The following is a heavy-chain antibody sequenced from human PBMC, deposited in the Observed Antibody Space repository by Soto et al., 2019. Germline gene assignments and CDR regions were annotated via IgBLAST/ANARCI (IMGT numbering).Heavy chain of an antibody. CDR2: IYWDDDK. V-gene: IGHV2-5*02. CDR3: AHRVLRTVFGLVTTTAIYFDF. CDR1: GFSLTTSGVG. J-gene: IGHJ4*02. Sequence: QITLNESGPTVVRPTETLTLTCRFSGFSLTTSGVGVGWIRQSPGKAPEWLALIYWDDDKRYSASLKSRLTITKENAKNQVVLTVSDLDPTDTATYYCAHRVLRTVFGLVTTTAIYFDFCGQGTPVAVSS. D-gene: IGHD3-3*01.